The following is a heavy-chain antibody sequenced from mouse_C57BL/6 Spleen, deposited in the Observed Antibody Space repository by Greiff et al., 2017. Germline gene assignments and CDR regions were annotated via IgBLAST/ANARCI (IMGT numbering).Heavy chain of an antibody. V-gene: IGHV1-82*01. Sequence: VQLQESGPELVKPGASVKISCKASGYAFSSSWMNWVKQRPGKGLEWIGRIYPGDGDTNYNGKFKGKATLTADKSSSTAYMQLSSLTSEDSAVYFCARSTAQADYWGQGTTLTVSS. D-gene: IGHD3-2*02. CDR3: ARSTAQADY. CDR1: GYAFSSSW. CDR2: IYPGDGDT. J-gene: IGHJ2*01.